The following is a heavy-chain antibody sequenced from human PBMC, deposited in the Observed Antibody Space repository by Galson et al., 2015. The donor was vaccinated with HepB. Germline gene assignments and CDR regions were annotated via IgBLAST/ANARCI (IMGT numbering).Heavy chain of an antibody. Sequence: SLRLSCAAPGFTFTNYALHWVRQAPGKGLEWVAVISHGGTKKYYADSVKDRFTISRDDLKSTLFLQMRSLRTEDTGVYYCAKGGSFYGAEGHFPFDPWGQGVQVIVSS. CDR2: ISHGGTKK. V-gene: IGHV3-30-3*01. J-gene: IGHJ5*02. CDR1: GFTFTNYA. CDR3: AKGGSFYGAEGHFPFDP. D-gene: IGHD3-10*01.